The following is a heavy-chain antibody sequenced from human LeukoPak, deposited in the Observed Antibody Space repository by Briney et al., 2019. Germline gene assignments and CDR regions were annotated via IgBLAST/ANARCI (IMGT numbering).Heavy chain of an antibody. CDR3: ARRLVGATTTYFDY. CDR2: IYPGYSDT. J-gene: IGHJ4*02. Sequence: GESLKLSCKCSGYSLTNYWIGSMRQMPGKCLEWMGTIYPGYSDTSYSPSFQGQVTISSDKSISTAYLQWSSLKASDTAMYYCARRLVGATTTYFDYWGQGTLVTVSS. V-gene: IGHV5-51*01. CDR1: GYSLTNYW. D-gene: IGHD1-26*01.